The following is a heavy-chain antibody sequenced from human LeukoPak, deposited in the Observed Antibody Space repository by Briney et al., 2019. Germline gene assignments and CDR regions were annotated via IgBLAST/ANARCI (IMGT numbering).Heavy chain of an antibody. CDR1: EFTFTTYG. Sequence: GGSLRLSCAASEFTFTTYGMHWVRQAPGKGLEWVAFIYYDGSNIYYADYVKGRFTISRDISKNTLYLQMNSLRAEDTAVYYCARAVGPYDFWGQGTLVTVSS. V-gene: IGHV3-33*01. CDR3: ARAVGPYDF. J-gene: IGHJ4*02. D-gene: IGHD3-10*01. CDR2: IYYDGSNI.